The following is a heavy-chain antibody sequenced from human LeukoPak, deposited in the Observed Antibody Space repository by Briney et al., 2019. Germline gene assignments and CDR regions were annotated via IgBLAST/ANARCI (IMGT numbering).Heavy chain of an antibody. J-gene: IGHJ4*02. CDR3: VKGWQVAARRGIDY. CDR2: ISGSGGST. Sequence: GGSLRLSCAASGFTFSSYAMSWVRQAPGKGLEWVSAISGSGGSTYYADSVKGRFTISRDNSKNTLYLQMNSLRAEDTAVYYCVKGWQVAARRGIDYWGQGTLVTVSS. V-gene: IGHV3-23*01. CDR1: GFTFSSYA. D-gene: IGHD2-15*01.